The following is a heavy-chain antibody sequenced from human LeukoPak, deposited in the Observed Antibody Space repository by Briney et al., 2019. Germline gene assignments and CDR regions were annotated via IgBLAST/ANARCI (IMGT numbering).Heavy chain of an antibody. V-gene: IGHV4-39*01. CDR3: ATWRGYDILTGYAPDY. CDR2: FYYGGST. Sequence: SETLSLTCTVSGGFISSNSYYWGWIRQPPGKGLERIGSFYYGGSTNYNPSLKSRVTISVDTSKKQFSLKLSSVTAADTAVYYCATWRGYDILTGYAPDYWGQGTLVTVSS. J-gene: IGHJ4*02. D-gene: IGHD3-9*01. CDR1: GGFISSNSYY.